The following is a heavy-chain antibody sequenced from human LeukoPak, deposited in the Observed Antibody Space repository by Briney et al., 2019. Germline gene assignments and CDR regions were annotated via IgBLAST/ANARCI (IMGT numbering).Heavy chain of an antibody. J-gene: IGHJ4*02. V-gene: IGHV1-69*13. CDR2: IIPIFATA. CDR1: GGTFSNYA. D-gene: IGHD2-15*01. CDR3: ARGAGDYPTVVAATPFDY. Sequence: SVKVSCKASGGTFSNYAISWVRQAPGQGLEWMGGIIPIFATANYAQKFQGRVTITADESTSTAYMELSSLRSEDTAVYYCARGAGDYPTVVAATPFDYWGQGTLVTVSS.